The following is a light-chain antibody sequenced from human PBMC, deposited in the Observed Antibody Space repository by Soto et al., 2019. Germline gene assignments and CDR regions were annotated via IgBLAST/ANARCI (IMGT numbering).Light chain of an antibody. V-gene: IGKV1-5*03. CDR1: QSISSW. CDR2: KAS. Sequence: DIQMTQSPSTLSASVGDRVTITCRASQSISSWLAWYQQKPGKAPKILIYKASSLESGVPSRFSGSGSGTEFTLTISSLQPDDFATYYCQQYNSYPYTFGQGTKLEFK. CDR3: QQYNSYPYT. J-gene: IGKJ2*01.